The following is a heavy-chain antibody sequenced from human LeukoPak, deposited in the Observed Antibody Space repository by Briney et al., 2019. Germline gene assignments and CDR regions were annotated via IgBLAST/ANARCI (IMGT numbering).Heavy chain of an antibody. D-gene: IGHD3-3*01. CDR3: AKSGWSGYPYYYYYYMDV. CDR2: ISGSGGST. V-gene: IGHV3-23*01. Sequence: PGGSLRLSCAASGFTFSSYAMSWVRQAPGKGLEWVSAISGSGGSTYYADSVKGRFTISRDNSKNTLYLQMNSLRAEDTAVYYCAKSGWSGYPYYYYYYMDVWGKGTTVTVSS. CDR1: GFTFSSYA. J-gene: IGHJ6*03.